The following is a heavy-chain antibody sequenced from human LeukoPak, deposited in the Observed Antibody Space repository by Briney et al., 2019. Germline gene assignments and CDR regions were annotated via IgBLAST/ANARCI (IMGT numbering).Heavy chain of an antibody. D-gene: IGHD3-3*01. Sequence: GGSLRLSCAASGFTFSSYAMHWVRQAPGKGLEWVSYIDARSGIGYYADSVQGRFTISRDDAKDSVFLQMNSLRVDDTAVYYCARTYDFGRGPPGDAFDNWGQGTLVTVPS. CDR1: GFTFSSYA. CDR3: ARTYDFGRGPPGDAFDN. CDR2: IDARSGIG. V-gene: IGHV3-48*01. J-gene: IGHJ3*02.